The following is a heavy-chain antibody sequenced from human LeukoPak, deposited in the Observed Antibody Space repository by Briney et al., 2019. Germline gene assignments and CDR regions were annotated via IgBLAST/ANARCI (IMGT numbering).Heavy chain of an antibody. CDR1: GFSFSSYA. Sequence: GGSLRLSGAACGFSFSSYARSWVRQAPGKGLEWVSAISGSGGNTNYTDSVKGRFTISRDNSKNTLYLKMNSLRAEDTAVYYCAKPGPYSKVRGVIIRTAEGYFDYWGQGTLVTVSS. V-gene: IGHV3-23*01. J-gene: IGHJ4*02. D-gene: IGHD3-10*01. CDR3: AKPGPYSKVRGVIIRTAEGYFDY. CDR2: ISGSGGNT.